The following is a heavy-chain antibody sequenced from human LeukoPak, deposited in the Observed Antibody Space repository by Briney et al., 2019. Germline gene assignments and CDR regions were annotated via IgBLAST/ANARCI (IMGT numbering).Heavy chain of an antibody. J-gene: IGHJ6*02. V-gene: IGHV3-66*01. Sequence: PGGSLRLSCAASGFTVSSNYMSWVRQAPGKGLEWVSVIYSGGSTYYADSVKGRFTTSRDNSKNTLYLQMNSLRAEDTAVYYCAREAFGRNLDVWGQGTTVTVSS. CDR2: IYSGGST. CDR1: GFTVSSNY. CDR3: AREAFGRNLDV. D-gene: IGHD1-7*01.